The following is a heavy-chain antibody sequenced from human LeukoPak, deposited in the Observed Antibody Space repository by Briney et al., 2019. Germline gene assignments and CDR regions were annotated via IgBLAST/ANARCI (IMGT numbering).Heavy chain of an antibody. V-gene: IGHV3-30*18. J-gene: IGHJ6*04. D-gene: IGHD6-13*01. CDR3: AKEKTYSSSWSYYYYGMDV. CDR2: ISYDGSYK. Sequence: PGRSLRLSCAASGSTFSSYGMHWVRQAPGKGLEWVAVISYDGSYKYSADSVKGRFTISRDNSKNTLYLRMNSLRAEDTAVYYCAKEKTYSSSWSYYYYGMDVWGKGTTVTVSS. CDR1: GSTFSSYG.